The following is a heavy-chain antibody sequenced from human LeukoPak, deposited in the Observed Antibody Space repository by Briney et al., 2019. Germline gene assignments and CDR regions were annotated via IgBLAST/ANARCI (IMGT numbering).Heavy chain of an antibody. J-gene: IGHJ4*02. D-gene: IGHD1-1*01. CDR2: IDYSGST. Sequence: SETLSLTCTVSGGSISSFFWSWIRQPPGKGLEWLGCIDYSGSTQYNPSLKSRVTISVDTSKQQFSLKLSSVTAADTAVYYCARDLELERNRWNYFESWGQGTLVTVSS. V-gene: IGHV4-59*01. CDR3: ARDLELERNRWNYFES. CDR1: GGSISSFF.